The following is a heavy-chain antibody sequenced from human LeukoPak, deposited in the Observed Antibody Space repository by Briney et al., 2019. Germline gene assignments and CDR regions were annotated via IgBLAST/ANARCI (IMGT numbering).Heavy chain of an antibody. Sequence: GGSLRLSCAASGFTFSNAWMNWVRQAPGKGLEWVSYISSSGSTIYYADSVKGRFTISRDNAKNSLYLQMNSLRAEDTAVYYCARYHTYYYDSSGYYQIDYWGQGTLATVSS. CDR3: ARYHTYYYDSSGYYQIDY. D-gene: IGHD3-22*01. CDR2: ISSSGSTI. V-gene: IGHV3-11*01. CDR1: GFTFSNAW. J-gene: IGHJ4*02.